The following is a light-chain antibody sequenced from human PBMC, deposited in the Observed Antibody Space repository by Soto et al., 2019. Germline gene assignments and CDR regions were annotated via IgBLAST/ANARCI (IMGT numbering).Light chain of an antibody. CDR3: QQYGSSPHT. Sequence: EIVLTQSPGTLSLSPGEIATLSCRASQSVSSSYLAWYQQKPGQAPRLLIYGASSRATGIPDRFSGSGSGTEFTLTISRLEPEDFAVYYCQQYGSSPHTFGGGTKVEIK. J-gene: IGKJ4*01. CDR1: QSVSSSY. CDR2: GAS. V-gene: IGKV3-20*01.